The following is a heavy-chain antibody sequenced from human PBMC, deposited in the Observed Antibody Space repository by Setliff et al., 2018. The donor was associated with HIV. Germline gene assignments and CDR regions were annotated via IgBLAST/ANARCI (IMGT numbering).Heavy chain of an antibody. CDR1: GFTFSTYG. Sequence: GGSLRLSCAASGFTFSTYGMHWVRQAPGKGLEWVAFIRYDGSNKYHADSVKGRFTISRDNAKNSLYLQMNSLRAEDTAVYYCAREGSSSSWFDPWGQGTLVTVSS. V-gene: IGHV3-30*02. CDR3: AREGSSSSWFDP. J-gene: IGHJ5*02. D-gene: IGHD6-6*01. CDR2: IRYDGSNK.